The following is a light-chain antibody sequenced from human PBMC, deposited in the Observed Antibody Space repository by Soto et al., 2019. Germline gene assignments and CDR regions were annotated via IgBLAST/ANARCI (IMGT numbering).Light chain of an antibody. CDR1: QSVLSSSNNKNY. Sequence: DIVMTQSPDSLAVSLGERATINCKSRQSVLSSSNNKNYLTWYQQKLGQPPRLLIYWASTRESGVPDRFSGSGSGADFTLTINSLQAEDVAVYYCQQYYSTPWTFGQGTKVEIK. CDR2: WAS. J-gene: IGKJ1*01. CDR3: QQYYSTPWT. V-gene: IGKV4-1*01.